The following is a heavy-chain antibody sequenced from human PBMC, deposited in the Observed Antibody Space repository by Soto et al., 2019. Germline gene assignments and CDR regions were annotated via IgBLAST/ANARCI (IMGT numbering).Heavy chain of an antibody. CDR3: ASRGVPDYYDTSGYG. J-gene: IGHJ1*01. CDR1: GGTFSNYA. V-gene: IGHV1-69*12. Sequence: QVQLVQSGAEVKKPGSSVKVSCKASGGTFSNYALSWVRQAPGQGLEWMGDIIPIFGTTNNAQKFQGRVTITADEATSTAYMERSSLRSEDTAVYYCASRGVPDYYDTSGYGWGQGTLVTVSS. D-gene: IGHD3-22*01. CDR2: IIPIFGTT.